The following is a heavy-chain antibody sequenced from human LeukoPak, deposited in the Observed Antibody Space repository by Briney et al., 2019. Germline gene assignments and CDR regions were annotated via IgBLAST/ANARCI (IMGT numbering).Heavy chain of an antibody. J-gene: IGHJ4*02. CDR2: VDPEDGET. D-gene: IGHD3-16*01. CDR3: ARESEGAFDY. CDR1: GYTFTDYY. V-gene: IGHV1-69-2*01. Sequence: GASAKISCKASGYTFTDYYMHWVQQAPGKGLEWMGRVDPEDGETIYAEKFQGRVTITADTSTDTAYMELSSLRSEDTAVYYCARESEGAFDYWGQGTLVTVSS.